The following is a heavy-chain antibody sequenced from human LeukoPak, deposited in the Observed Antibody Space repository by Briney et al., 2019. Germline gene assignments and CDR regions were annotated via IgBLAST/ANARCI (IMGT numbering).Heavy chain of an antibody. CDR2: IYNSGST. CDR1: GVSISSYY. V-gene: IGHV4-4*07. J-gene: IGHJ4*02. CDR3: ARSEYYDSSGHFDY. Sequence: SETLSLTCTVCGVSISSYYWRWLRQPAGKGMEGVGRIYNSGSTNYNTSLKSGVTMSEDTCKKQFSLKLSSVTAADTAVYYCARSEYYDSSGHFDYWGQGTLVTVSS. D-gene: IGHD3-22*01.